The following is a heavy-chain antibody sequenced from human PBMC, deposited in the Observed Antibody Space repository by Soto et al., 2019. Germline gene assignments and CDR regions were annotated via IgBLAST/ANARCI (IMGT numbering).Heavy chain of an antibody. CDR1: GFTFSSYG. CDR3: AKDFNWNANWGMDV. CDR2: ISYDGSNK. Sequence: QVQLVESGGGVVQPGRSLRLSCAASGFTFSSYGMHWVRQAPGKGLEWVAVISYDGSNKYYADSVKGRFTISRDNSKNTLYLQMNSLRSVDTAVYYAAKDFNWNANWGMDVWGQGTTVTVSS. D-gene: IGHD1-20*01. J-gene: IGHJ6*02. V-gene: IGHV3-30*18.